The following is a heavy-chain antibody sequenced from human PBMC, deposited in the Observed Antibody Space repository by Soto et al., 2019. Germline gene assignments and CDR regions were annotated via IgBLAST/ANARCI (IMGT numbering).Heavy chain of an antibody. CDR1: GYTFTSYY. CDR2: IHPSGGST. J-gene: IGHJ4*02. Sequence: QVKLVQSGAEVKKPGASVKVCCKASGYTFTSYYMHCVQHAPGQGLECMGLIHPSGGSTNYAQKVLGRVTMSKDTYSSTVYMEMSRLRSEDKAMYYWARVDCIGCSGNLSLYFDYWGQGRLVTDYS. V-gene: IGHV1-46*01. CDR3: ARVDCIGCSGNLSLYFDY. D-gene: IGHD2-15*01.